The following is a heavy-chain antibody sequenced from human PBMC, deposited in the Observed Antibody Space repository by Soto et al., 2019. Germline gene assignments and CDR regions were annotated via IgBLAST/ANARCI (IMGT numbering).Heavy chain of an antibody. J-gene: IGHJ4*02. V-gene: IGHV3-23*01. CDR2: ISTSGDST. CDR1: GFTFSSYA. CDR3: AINSRYCSSTSCYAD. D-gene: IGHD2-2*01. Sequence: EVQLLESGADLVQPGGSLRLSCAASGFTFSSYAMNWVRQAPGKGLEWVSGISTSGDSTYYADSVKGRFTISRDNSKDTLYLQMNSLRAGDTAVYYCAINSRYCSSTSCYADWGQGTLVTVSS.